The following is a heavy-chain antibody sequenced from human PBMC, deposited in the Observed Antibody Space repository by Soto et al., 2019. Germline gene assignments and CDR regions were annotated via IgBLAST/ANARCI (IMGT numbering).Heavy chain of an antibody. CDR2: INSDGSST. Sequence: EVQLVESGGGLVQPGGSLRLSCAASGFTFSSYWMHWVRQAPGKGLVWVSRINSDGSSTSYADSVKGRFTIYRDNAKNTRYRHMNVLIAEEPAVYDFALRLAGNRDYGGQVKLVALSS. CDR1: GFTFSSYW. D-gene: IGHD3-16*01. V-gene: IGHV3-74*01. J-gene: IGHJ4*02. CDR3: ALRLAGNRDY.